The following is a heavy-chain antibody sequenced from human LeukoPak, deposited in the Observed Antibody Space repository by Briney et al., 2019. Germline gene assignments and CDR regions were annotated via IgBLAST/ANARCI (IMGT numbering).Heavy chain of an antibody. CDR1: GFTFSSYG. Sequence: PGGSLRLSCAASGFTFSSYGMSWVRQAPGKGVEWVPAISGSGGSTYYADSVKGRFTISRDNSKNTLYLQMNSLRAEDTAVYYCARRAGAYSHPYDYWGQGTLVTVSS. J-gene: IGHJ4*02. CDR3: ARRAGAYSHPYDY. D-gene: IGHD4/OR15-4a*01. CDR2: ISGSGGST. V-gene: IGHV3-23*01.